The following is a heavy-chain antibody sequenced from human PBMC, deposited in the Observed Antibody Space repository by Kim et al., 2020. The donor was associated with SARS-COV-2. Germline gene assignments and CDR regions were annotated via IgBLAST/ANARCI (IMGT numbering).Heavy chain of an antibody. CDR2: IKSKTDGGTT. Sequence: GGSLRLSCAASGFTFSNAWMSWVRQAPGKGLEWVGRIKSKTDGGTTDYAAPMKGRFTISRDDSKNTLYLQMNSLKTEDTAVYYCTTAELRYFDSYYYGMDVWGQGTTVTVSS. V-gene: IGHV3-15*01. J-gene: IGHJ6*02. CDR1: GFTFSNAW. CDR3: TTAELRYFDSYYYGMDV. D-gene: IGHD3-9*01.